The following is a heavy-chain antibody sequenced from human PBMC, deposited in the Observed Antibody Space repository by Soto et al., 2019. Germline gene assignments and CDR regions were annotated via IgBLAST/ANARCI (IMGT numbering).Heavy chain of an antibody. D-gene: IGHD3-10*01. CDR1: GFTFSSHA. CDR2: ISGRGGSA. Sequence: GGSLRLSCAASGFTFSSHAMSWVRQAPGKGLEWVSTISGRGGSAYYADSVKGRFIISRDNSQNTLYLQMNSLRAEDTAIFYCAKDASAGGYYYYGMDVWGHGTTVTVS. CDR3: AKDASAGGYYYYGMDV. J-gene: IGHJ6*02. V-gene: IGHV3-23*01.